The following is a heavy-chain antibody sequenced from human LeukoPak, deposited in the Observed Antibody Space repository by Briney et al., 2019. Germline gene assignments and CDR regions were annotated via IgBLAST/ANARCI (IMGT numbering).Heavy chain of an antibody. CDR3: ARGHYYDSNT. CDR2: IYYSGST. CDR1: GGSISSGGYY. V-gene: IGHV4-31*03. J-gene: IGHJ5*02. Sequence: SETLSLTCTVSGGSISSGGYYWSWIRQHPGKGLEWIGYIYYSGSTYYNPSLKSRVTISADTSKNQFSLKLSSVTAADTAVYYCARGHYYDSNTWGQGTLVTVSS. D-gene: IGHD3-22*01.